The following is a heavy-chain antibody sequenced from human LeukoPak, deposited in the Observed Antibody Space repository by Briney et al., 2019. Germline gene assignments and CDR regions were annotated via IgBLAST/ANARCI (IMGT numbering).Heavy chain of an antibody. Sequence: PSETLSLTCTVSGGSFSSGNYYWGWGRQSPGRGLEWIGYIYYSGSTNYNPSLKSRVTISVDTSKNQFSLKLSSVTAADTAVYYCARAGGWYYFDYWGQGTLVTVSS. CDR1: GGSFSSGNYY. D-gene: IGHD6-19*01. J-gene: IGHJ4*02. CDR3: ARAGGWYYFDY. V-gene: IGHV4-61*01. CDR2: IYYSGST.